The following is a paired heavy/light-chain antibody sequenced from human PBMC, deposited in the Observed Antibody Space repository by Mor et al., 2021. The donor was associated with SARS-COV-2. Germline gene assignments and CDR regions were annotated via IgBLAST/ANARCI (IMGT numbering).Heavy chain of an antibody. CDR2: INHSGST. V-gene: IGHV4-34*01. Sequence: QVQLQQWGAGLLKPSETLSLTCAVYGGSFSEYYWSWIRQPPGKGLEWIGEINHSGSTNYNPSLKSRVTISVDTSKNQFSLKLSSVIAADTAVYYCARGHPYTITMVRRRYYFGMDVWGQGTTVSVSS. CDR3: ARGHPYTITMVRRRYYFGMDV. CDR1: GGSFSEYY. D-gene: IGHD3-10*01. J-gene: IGHJ6*02.
Light chain of an antibody. Sequence: EIVLTQSPGTLSLSPGERATLSCRASQSVSSSYLAWYQQKPGQAPRLLIYGASSRATGIPDRFSGSGSGTDFTLTISRLEPEDFAVYYCQQYGTSRTFGQGTKVEI. CDR3: QQYGTSRT. CDR1: QSVSSSY. V-gene: IGKV3-20*01. CDR2: GAS. J-gene: IGKJ1*01.